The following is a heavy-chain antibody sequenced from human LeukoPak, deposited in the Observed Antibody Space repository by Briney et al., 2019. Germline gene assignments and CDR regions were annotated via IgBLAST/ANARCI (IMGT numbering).Heavy chain of an antibody. V-gene: IGHV4-39*07. CDR2: ICYSGST. J-gene: IGHJ3*02. CDR1: GDSISSTGDY. Sequence: SETLSLTCTVSGDSISSTGDYWGWIRQPPGKGLEFIGSICYSGSTNYNPSLKSRVTISVDTSKNQFSLKLSSVTAADTAVYYCARSSGSYGGGAFDIWGQGTMVTVSS. D-gene: IGHD1-26*01. CDR3: ARSSGSYGGGAFDI.